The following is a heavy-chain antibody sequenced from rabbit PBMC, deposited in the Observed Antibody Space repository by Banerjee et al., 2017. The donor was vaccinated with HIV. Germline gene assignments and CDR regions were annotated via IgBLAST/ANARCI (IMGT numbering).Heavy chain of an antibody. CDR1: GFSFSSSYW. CDR3: ARDTYYDHNIFDYGKFIL. V-gene: IGHV1S45*01. Sequence: EESGGGLVQPEGSLTLTCTASGFSFSSSYWICWVRQAPGKGLEWIACIYAGSGDNTYYASWAKGRFTISKTSSTKVTLQMTSLTAADTATYFCARDTYYDHNIFDYGKFILWGQGTLVTVS. D-gene: IGHD6-1*01. J-gene: IGHJ4*01. CDR2: IYAGSGDNT.